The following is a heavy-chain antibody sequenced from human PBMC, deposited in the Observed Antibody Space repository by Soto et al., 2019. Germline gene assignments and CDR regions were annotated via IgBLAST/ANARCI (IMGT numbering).Heavy chain of an antibody. CDR3: ARDAGGGGSSGKYYYYYYGMDV. V-gene: IGHV4-30-4*01. D-gene: IGHD6-6*01. CDR2: IYYSGST. Sequence: PSETLSLTCTVSGGSISSGDYYWSWIRRPPGKGLEWIGYIYYSGSTYYNPSLKSRVTISVDTSKNQFSLKLSSVTAADTAVYYCARDAGGGGSSGKYYYYYYGMDVWGQGTAVTVSS. CDR1: GGSISSGDYY. J-gene: IGHJ6*02.